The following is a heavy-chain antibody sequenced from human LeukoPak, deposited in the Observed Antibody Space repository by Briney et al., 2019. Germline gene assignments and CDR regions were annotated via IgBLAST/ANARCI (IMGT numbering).Heavy chain of an antibody. Sequence: SETLSLTCAVYGGSFSGYYWTWIRQPPGKGLEWIGEINHSGSTNYNPSLKSRLTISVDTSKSQISLKLSSVTAADTAVYYCARDLKPYVGSGFDYWGQGTLVTVSS. CDR2: INHSGST. CDR1: GGSFSGYY. V-gene: IGHV4-34*01. CDR3: ARDLKPYVGSGFDY. D-gene: IGHD3-10*01. J-gene: IGHJ4*02.